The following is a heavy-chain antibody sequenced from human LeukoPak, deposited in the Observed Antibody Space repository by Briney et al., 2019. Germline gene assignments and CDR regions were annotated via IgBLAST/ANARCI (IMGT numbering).Heavy chain of an antibody. D-gene: IGHD3-22*01. CDR3: ARDRYYYDSSGYYGYYYGMDV. Sequence: SQTLSLTCTVSGGSISSGDYYWRWIRQPPGKGLEWLGYIYYSGSTYYNPSLKSRVTISVDTSKNQFSLKLSSVTAADTAVYYCARDRYYYDSSGYYGYYYGMDVWGQGTTVTVSS. CDR2: IYYSGST. CDR1: GGSISSGDYY. J-gene: IGHJ6*02. V-gene: IGHV4-30-4*01.